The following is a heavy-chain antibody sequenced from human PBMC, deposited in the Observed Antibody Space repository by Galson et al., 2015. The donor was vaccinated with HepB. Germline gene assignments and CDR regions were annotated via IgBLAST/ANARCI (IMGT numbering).Heavy chain of an antibody. J-gene: IGHJ4*02. CDR3: ARGDGYYYDY. CDR2: TYYRSKWYN. D-gene: IGHD3-16*01. CDR1: GDSVSSNSAA. Sequence: CAISGDSVSSNSAAWNWIRQSPSRGLEWLGRTYYRSKWYNDYAVSVKSRITINPDTSRNHFSLQLNSVTPEDTAVYFCARGDGYYYDYWGQGTLVTVSS. V-gene: IGHV6-1*01.